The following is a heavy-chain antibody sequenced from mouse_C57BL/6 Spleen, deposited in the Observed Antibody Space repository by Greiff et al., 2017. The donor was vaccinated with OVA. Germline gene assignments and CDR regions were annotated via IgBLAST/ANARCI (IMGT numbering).Heavy chain of an antibody. D-gene: IGHD2-2*01. J-gene: IGHJ1*03. CDR3: ARPGVTTGYFDV. CDR1: GFTFSDYG. V-gene: IGHV5-17*01. Sequence: EVKLVESGGGLVKPGGSLKLSCAASGFTFSDYGMHWVRQAPEKGLEWVAYISSGSSTIYYADTVKGRFTISRDNAKNTLFLQRTSLRSEDTAMYYCARPGVTTGYFDVWGTGTTVTVSS. CDR2: ISSGSSTI.